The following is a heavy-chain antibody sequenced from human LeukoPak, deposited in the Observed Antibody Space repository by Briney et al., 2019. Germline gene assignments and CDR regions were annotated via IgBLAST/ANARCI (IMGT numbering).Heavy chain of an antibody. CDR2: IRYDGSNK. J-gene: IGHJ4*01. CDR1: GFTFSSYG. D-gene: IGHD2-2*01. Sequence: GGSLRLSCAASGFTFSSYGMHWVRQAPGKGLEWVAFIRYDGSNKYYADSVKGRFTISRDNSKNTLYLQMNSLRAEDTAVYYCAKARIVVVPAALGYWGHGTLVTVSS. CDR3: AKARIVVVPAALGY. V-gene: IGHV3-30*02.